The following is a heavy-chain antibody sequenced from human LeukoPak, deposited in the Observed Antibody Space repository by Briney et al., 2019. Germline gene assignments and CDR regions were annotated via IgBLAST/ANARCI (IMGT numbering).Heavy chain of an antibody. Sequence: ASVKVSCKASGYTFTSYGIIWVRQAPGQGLERMGWISAYNGNTNYAQKLHGRVTMTTDTSTNTSYRELRSLRSDDTAVYDGASDRSSSCWLLHWGQGTLVTVSS. CDR3: ASDRSSSCWLLH. J-gene: IGHJ4*02. CDR2: ISAYNGNT. D-gene: IGHD6-13*01. CDR1: GYTFTSYG. V-gene: IGHV1-18*01.